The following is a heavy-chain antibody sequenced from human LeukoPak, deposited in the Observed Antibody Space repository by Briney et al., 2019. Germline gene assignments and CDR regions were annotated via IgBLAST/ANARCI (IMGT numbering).Heavy chain of an antibody. D-gene: IGHD2-2*01. Sequence: SETLSLTCTVSGYSISSGYYWGWIRQPPGKGLEWIGSIYHSGSTYYNPSLKSRVTISVDTSKNQFSLKLSSVTAADTAVYYCARHFGPAAMSPFDYWGQGTLVTVSS. CDR2: IYHSGST. V-gene: IGHV4-38-2*02. CDR3: ARHFGPAAMSPFDY. J-gene: IGHJ4*02. CDR1: GYSISSGYY.